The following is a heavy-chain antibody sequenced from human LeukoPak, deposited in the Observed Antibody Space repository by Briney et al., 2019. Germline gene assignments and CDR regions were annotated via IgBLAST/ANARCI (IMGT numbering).Heavy chain of an antibody. CDR2: ISSSRDYI. J-gene: IGHJ4*02. Sequence: GGSLRLSCAASGFTFSTSSLNWVRQAPGKGLEWVSSISSSRDYIHYADSVKGRFTISRDNAKNSLYLQMNSLGAEDTAVYYCAREGGFCFGDTCRFFDFWGQGTLVTVSS. CDR3: AREGGFCFGDTCRFFDF. D-gene: IGHD2-15*01. V-gene: IGHV3-21*01. CDR1: GFTFSTSS.